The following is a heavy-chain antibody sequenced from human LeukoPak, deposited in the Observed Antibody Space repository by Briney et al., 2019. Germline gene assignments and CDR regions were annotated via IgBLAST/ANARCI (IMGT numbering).Heavy chain of an antibody. CDR2: ISPYLGNT. D-gene: IGHD1-1*01. V-gene: IGHV1-18*04. Sequence: ASVKVSCKASGYNFVQYGFSWVRQAPGQGLGWMAWISPYLGNTVFADRFQDRITVTTDTSTTTAYLELTSLKSDDTAVYFCARDDVDNALDYWGQGTLVTVSS. CDR1: GYNFVQYG. J-gene: IGHJ4*02. CDR3: ARDDVDNALDY.